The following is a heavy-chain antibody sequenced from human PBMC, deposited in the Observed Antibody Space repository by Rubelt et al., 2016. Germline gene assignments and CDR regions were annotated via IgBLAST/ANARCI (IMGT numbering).Heavy chain of an antibody. CDR3: AKPARLDYGINAEYFQH. Sequence: QVQLVESGGGVVQPGGSLRLSCAASGFTFSSYGMHWVRQAPGKGLEWVAFIRYDGSNKYYADSVKGRFTISRDKSKNTLYLQMNSLRAEETAVYYCAKPARLDYGINAEYFQHWGQGTLVTVSS. V-gene: IGHV3-30*02. CDR2: IRYDGSNK. CDR1: GFTFSSYG. D-gene: IGHD4-17*01. J-gene: IGHJ1*01.